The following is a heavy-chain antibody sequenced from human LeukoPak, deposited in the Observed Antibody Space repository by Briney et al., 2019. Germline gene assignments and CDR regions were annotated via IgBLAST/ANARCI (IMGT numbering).Heavy chain of an antibody. J-gene: IGHJ6*03. D-gene: IGHD5-18*01. Sequence: SETLSLTCAVYGGSFSGYYWSWIRQPPGKGLEWIGEINHSGSTNYNPSLKSRVTISVDTSKNQFSLKLSSVTAADTAVYYCERSSDTFNYYYYYMDVWGKGTTVTVSS. CDR2: INHSGST. CDR3: ERSSDTFNYYYYYMDV. CDR1: GGSFSGYY. V-gene: IGHV4-34*01.